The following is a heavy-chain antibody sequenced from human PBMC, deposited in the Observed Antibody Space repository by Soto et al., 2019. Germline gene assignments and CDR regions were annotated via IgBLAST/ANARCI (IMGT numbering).Heavy chain of an antibody. CDR2: INHSGST. V-gene: IGHV4-34*01. CDR3: ARGHSSSRGGAFDI. Sequence: SETLSLTCAVYGGSFSGYYWSCIGQPPGKGLEWIGEINHSGSTNYNPSLKGRVTISVDTSKKQFSLKLSSVTAADTAVYYCARGHSSSRGGAFDIWGEGTMVTVSS. J-gene: IGHJ3*02. D-gene: IGHD6-13*01. CDR1: GGSFSGYY.